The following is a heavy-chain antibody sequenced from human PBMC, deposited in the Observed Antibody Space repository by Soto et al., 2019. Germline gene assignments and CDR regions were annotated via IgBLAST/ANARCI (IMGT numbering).Heavy chain of an antibody. CDR1: GFSLSTTGVG. V-gene: IGHV2-5*02. CDR2: IYWDDDK. D-gene: IGHD1-1*01. J-gene: IGHJ4*02. Sequence: QITLKESGPTLVKPTQTLTLTCPFSGFSLSTTGVGLGWIRQPPGQALEWLALIYWDDDKRYSPSLKSRLTXTXXTPKNQVVLTMTNLDPVDTATYYCAHLTNSYYFDYWGQGTLVTVSS. CDR3: AHLTNSYYFDY.